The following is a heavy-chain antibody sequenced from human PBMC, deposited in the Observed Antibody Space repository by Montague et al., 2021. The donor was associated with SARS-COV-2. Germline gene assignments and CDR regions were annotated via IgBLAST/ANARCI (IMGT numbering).Heavy chain of an antibody. CDR3: ARAAFSKGLDK. D-gene: IGHD3-3*02. V-gene: IGHV3-74*01. CDR2: RTRT. Sequence: RTRTNYAACAQGRVTISRDNAKNTLYLQIASLTADDTAVYYCARAAFSKGLDKWGQGTLVTVSS. J-gene: IGHJ4*02.